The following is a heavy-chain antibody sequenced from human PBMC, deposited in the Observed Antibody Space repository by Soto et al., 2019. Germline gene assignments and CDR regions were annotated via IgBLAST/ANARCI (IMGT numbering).Heavy chain of an antibody. D-gene: IGHD2-8*01. V-gene: IGHV4-30-2*01. CDR2: IYHSGST. CDR3: ARGREMVLLVY. CDR1: GGSISSGGYS. J-gene: IGHJ4*02. Sequence: KLSETLSLTCSVSGGSISSGGYSWSWIRQPPGKGLEWIGYIYHSGSTYYNPSLKSRVTISVDRSKNQFSLKLSSVTAADTAVYYCARGREMVLLVYWGQGTLVTVYS.